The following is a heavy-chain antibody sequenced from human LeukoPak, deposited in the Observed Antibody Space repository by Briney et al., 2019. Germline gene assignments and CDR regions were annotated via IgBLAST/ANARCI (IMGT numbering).Heavy chain of an antibody. Sequence: GGSLRLSCAASGFTFSSYSMNWVRQAPGKGLEGVSYISSSSSTIYHADSVKGRFTISRDNAKNSLYLQMNSLRAEDTAVYYCARDFHRRLYDSSGYYLYWGQGTLVTVSS. CDR3: ARDFHRRLYDSSGYYLY. CDR2: ISSSSSTI. J-gene: IGHJ4*02. V-gene: IGHV3-48*01. CDR1: GFTFSSYS. D-gene: IGHD3-22*01.